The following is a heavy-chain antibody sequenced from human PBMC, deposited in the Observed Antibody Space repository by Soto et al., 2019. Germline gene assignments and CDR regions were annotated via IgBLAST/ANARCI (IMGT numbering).Heavy chain of an antibody. CDR1: GFTFSTYA. V-gene: IGHV3-23*01. Sequence: GGSLRLSCAASGFTFSTYAMSWVRQAPGKGLECVSAISRSGGPTYYADSVTGRFTISRDNSTNTLYLQMNSLRAEDTAVYYCAKDQGAYGDYEPFDYWGQGTLVTVSS. J-gene: IGHJ4*02. CDR2: ISRSGGPT. D-gene: IGHD4-17*01. CDR3: AKDQGAYGDYEPFDY.